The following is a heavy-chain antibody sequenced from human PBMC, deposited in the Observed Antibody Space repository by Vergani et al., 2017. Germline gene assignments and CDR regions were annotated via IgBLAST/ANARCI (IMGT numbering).Heavy chain of an antibody. J-gene: IGHJ5*02. Sequence: QVQLVQSGAEVKKPGASVKVSCKASGYTFTGYYMHWVRQAPGQGLEWMGWINPNSGGTNYAQKFQGRVTMTRDTSISTAYMELSRLRSDDTAVYYCAGDRRTSFRGGWFDPWGQGTLVTVSS. D-gene: IGHD3-10*01. CDR1: GYTFTGYY. CDR3: AGDRRTSFRGGWFDP. V-gene: IGHV1-2*02. CDR2: INPNSGGT.